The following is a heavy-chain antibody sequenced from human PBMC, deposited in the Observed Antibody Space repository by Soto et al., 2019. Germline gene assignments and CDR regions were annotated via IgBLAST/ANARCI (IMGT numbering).Heavy chain of an antibody. CDR2: IWYDGSNK. V-gene: IGHV3-33*01. CDR1: GFTFSSYG. CDR3: ARDSRGEGINGMDV. D-gene: IGHD1-20*01. J-gene: IGHJ6*02. Sequence: GGSLRLSCAASGFTFSSYGMHWVRQAPGKGLEWVAVIWYDGSNKYYADSVKGRFTISRDNSKNTLYLQMNSLRAEDTAVYYYARDSRGEGINGMDVWGQGTTVTVSS.